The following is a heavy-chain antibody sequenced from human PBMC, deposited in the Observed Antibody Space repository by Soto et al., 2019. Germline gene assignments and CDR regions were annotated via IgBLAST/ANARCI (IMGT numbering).Heavy chain of an antibody. Sequence: GGSLRLSCVASGFTFSRYGMHWVRQAPGEGLEWMAVIVNDGSNRDHADSVKGRFTISRDNSKNTLYLQMNSLRVEDTAMYYCARDDDYEANGLDYWGQGTLVTVSS. J-gene: IGHJ4*02. D-gene: IGHD4-17*01. V-gene: IGHV3-33*01. CDR2: IVNDGSNR. CDR3: ARDDDYEANGLDY. CDR1: GFTFSRYG.